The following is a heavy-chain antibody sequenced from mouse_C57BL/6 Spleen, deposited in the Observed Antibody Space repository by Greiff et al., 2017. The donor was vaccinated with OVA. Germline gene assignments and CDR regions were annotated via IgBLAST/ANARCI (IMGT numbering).Heavy chain of an antibody. CDR3: ATTVVAKDYFDY. V-gene: IGHV1-52*01. D-gene: IGHD1-1*01. CDR1: GYTFTSYW. CDR2: IDPSDSET. Sequence: VQLQQPGAELVRPGSSVKLSCKASGYTFTSYWMHWVKQRPIQGLEWIGNIDPSDSETHYNQKFKDKATLTVDKSTSTAYMQLSSLTSEDAAVDYCATTVVAKDYFDYWGQGTTLTVSS. J-gene: IGHJ2*01.